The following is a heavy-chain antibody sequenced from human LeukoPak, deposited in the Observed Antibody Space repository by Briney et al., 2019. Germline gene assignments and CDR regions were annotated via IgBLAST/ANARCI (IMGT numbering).Heavy chain of an antibody. Sequence: GASVTVSCKASGYTFTRYYMHWVRQAAGQGQEWMGLMNPSGGSTSYAQKFQGRVTMPRDTSTSTVYMELSSLRSEDTAVYYCARDYYGSGSYAGTFDYWGQGTLVTVSS. CDR1: GYTFTRYY. D-gene: IGHD3-10*01. CDR2: MNPSGGST. CDR3: ARDYYGSGSYAGTFDY. J-gene: IGHJ4*02. V-gene: IGHV1-46*01.